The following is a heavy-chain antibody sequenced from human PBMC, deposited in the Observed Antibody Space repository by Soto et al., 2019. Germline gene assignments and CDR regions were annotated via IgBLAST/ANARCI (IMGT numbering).Heavy chain of an antibody. CDR3: AKEGTTSPYNWFDP. J-gene: IGHJ5*02. Sequence: GVLRLSYAPSGFTYSNYALRRVRQAPGKGLEWVSGLSDGGGSTFYADYVKGRFPISRDNAKKTRYLKISSLGAEDTAVYYCAKEGTTSPYNWFDPWGQGTIVTVSS. CDR2: LSDGGGST. V-gene: IGHV3-23*01. CDR1: GFTYSNYA. D-gene: IGHD2-2*01.